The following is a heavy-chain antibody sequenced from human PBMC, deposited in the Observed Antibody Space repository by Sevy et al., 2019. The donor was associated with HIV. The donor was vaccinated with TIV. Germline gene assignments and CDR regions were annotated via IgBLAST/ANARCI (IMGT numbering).Heavy chain of an antibody. J-gene: IGHJ4*02. Sequence: GGSLRLSCAASGFTFSSYEMNWVRQAPGKGLEWVSYISSSGSTIYYADSVKGRFTISRDNAKNSLYLQMNRLRAEDTAVYYCAKEQLGGFYWGQGTLVTVSS. D-gene: IGHD3-16*01. V-gene: IGHV3-48*03. CDR2: ISSSGSTI. CDR1: GFTFSSYE. CDR3: AKEQLGGFY.